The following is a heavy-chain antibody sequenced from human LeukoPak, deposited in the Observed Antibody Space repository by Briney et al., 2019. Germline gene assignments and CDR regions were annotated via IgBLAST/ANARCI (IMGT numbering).Heavy chain of an antibody. CDR2: ISGYNGNT. V-gene: IGHV1-18*01. CDR3: ARGRTHRRLWLGESTGGPFDY. CDR1: GYTFTSYG. J-gene: IGHJ4*02. D-gene: IGHD3-10*01. Sequence: ASVKVSCKASGYTFTSYGISWVRQAPGQGLEWMGWISGYNGNTNYAQKFQGRVTMTIDTSTSTLYMELRSLRSDDTAVYYCARGRTHRRLWLGESTGGPFDYWGQGTLVTVPS.